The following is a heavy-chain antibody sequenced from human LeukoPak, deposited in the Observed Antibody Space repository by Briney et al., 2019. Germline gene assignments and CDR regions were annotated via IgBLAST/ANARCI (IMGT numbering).Heavy chain of an antibody. Sequence: SETLSLTCTVSGGSISSYYWSWSRQPAGKGLEWIGRIYTSGNTNYNPSLKSRVTMSLDTSKNQFSLKLSSVTAADTAVYYCAREVAGNGYYFDYWGQGTLVTVSS. V-gene: IGHV4-4*07. J-gene: IGHJ4*02. CDR1: GGSISSYY. CDR2: IYTSGNT. D-gene: IGHD6-19*01. CDR3: AREVAGNGYYFDY.